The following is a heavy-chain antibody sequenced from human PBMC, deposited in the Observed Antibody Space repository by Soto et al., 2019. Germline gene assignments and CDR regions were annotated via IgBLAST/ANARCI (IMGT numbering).Heavy chain of an antibody. D-gene: IGHD3-10*01. CDR3: AIGGYGYGSASHGDP. CDR1: VFTFSSYA. V-gene: IGHV3-23*01. J-gene: IGHJ5*02. Sequence: GGSLRLSCSASVFTFSSYAMSWVRQAPGKGLEWVSAISGSGGSTYYADSVKGRFTISRDNSKNTLYLQMNSLRAEDTAVYYCAIGGYGYGSASHGDPWGQRSLVTLSS. CDR2: ISGSGGST.